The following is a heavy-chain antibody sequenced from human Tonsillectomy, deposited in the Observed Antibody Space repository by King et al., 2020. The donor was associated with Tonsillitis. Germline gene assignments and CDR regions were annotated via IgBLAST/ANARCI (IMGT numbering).Heavy chain of an antibody. J-gene: IGHJ4*02. Sequence: VQLVESGGGLVQPGGSLRLSCAASGFTFNSYSMNWVRPAPGKGLEWCSYIGTTITVIWYADSVKGRFTISRDNAKDSVYLQMDSLRAEDTALYYCVRDLNWAFDQWGQGTLVTVSS. D-gene: IGHD7-27*01. V-gene: IGHV3-48*01. CDR1: GFTFNSYS. CDR3: VRDLNWAFDQ. CDR2: IGTTITVI.